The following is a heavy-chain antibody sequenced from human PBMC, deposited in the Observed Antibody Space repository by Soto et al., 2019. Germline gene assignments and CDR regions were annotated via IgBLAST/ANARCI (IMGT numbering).Heavy chain of an antibody. CDR1: GGSFSGYY. D-gene: IGHD3-10*01. CDR3: ARGGPGFGFDY. CDR2: INHSGST. J-gene: IGHJ4*02. Sequence: SETLSLTCAVYGGSFSGYYWSWIRQPPGKGLEWIGEINHSGSTNYNPSLKSRVTISVDTSKNQFSLKLSSVTAADTAVYYCARGGPGFGFDYWGQGTLVTVSS. V-gene: IGHV4-34*01.